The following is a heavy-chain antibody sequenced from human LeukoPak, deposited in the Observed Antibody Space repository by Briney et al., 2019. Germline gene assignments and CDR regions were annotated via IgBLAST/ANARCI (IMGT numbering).Heavy chain of an antibody. CDR2: ISSSSSYT. V-gene: IGHV3-11*05. CDR3: ARDDAAVAGNDDY. Sequence: GGSLRLSCAASGFTFSDYYMSWIRQAPGKGLGWVSYISSSSSYTNYADSVKGRFTISRDKAKNSLYLQMNSLRAEDTAVYYCARDDAAVAGNDDYWGQGTLVTVSS. CDR1: GFTFSDYY. D-gene: IGHD6-19*01. J-gene: IGHJ4*02.